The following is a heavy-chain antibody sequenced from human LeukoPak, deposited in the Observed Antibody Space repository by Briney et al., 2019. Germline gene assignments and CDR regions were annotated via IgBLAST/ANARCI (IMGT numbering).Heavy chain of an antibody. J-gene: IGHJ4*02. Sequence: GASVKVSCKASGYTFTSYGISWVRQAPGQGLEWMGWISAYNGNTNYAQKLQGRVTMNTDTSTSTAYMELRSLRSDDTAVYYCARALYYYDSSGYFPLDYWGQGTLVTVSS. CDR1: GYTFTSYG. CDR2: ISAYNGNT. D-gene: IGHD3-22*01. V-gene: IGHV1-18*01. CDR3: ARALYYYDSSGYFPLDY.